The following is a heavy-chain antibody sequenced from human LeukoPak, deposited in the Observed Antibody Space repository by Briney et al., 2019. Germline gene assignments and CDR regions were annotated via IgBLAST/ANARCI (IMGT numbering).Heavy chain of an antibody. CDR2: ISGSGGST. V-gene: IGHV3-23*01. CDR3: AKSLGNINTVAVASDF. D-gene: IGHD6-19*01. Sequence: PGGSLRLSCEASGFTFGSYGMSWVRQAPGKGLEWVSGISGSGGSTYYADSVKGRFTTSRDNSKNMLSLQMNNLRAEDTAVYYCAKSLGNINTVAVASDFWGQGTLVTVSS. J-gene: IGHJ4*02. CDR1: GFTFGSYG.